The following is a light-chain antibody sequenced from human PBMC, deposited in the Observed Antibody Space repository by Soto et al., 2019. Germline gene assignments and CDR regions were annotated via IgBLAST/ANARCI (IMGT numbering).Light chain of an antibody. CDR1: SSDVGGYNY. CDR3: CSYAGSYTFVV. V-gene: IGLV2-11*01. Sequence: QSVLTQPRSVSGSPGQSVTISCTGTSSDVGGYNYVSWYQQHPGKAPKLMIYDVSKRPSGVPDRFSGSKSGNTASLTISGLQDDDEADYYCCSYAGSYTFVVFGGGTQLTVL. CDR2: DVS. J-gene: IGLJ2*01.